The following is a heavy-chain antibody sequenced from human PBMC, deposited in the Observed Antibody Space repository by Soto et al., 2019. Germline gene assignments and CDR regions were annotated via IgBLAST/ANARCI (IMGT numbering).Heavy chain of an antibody. Sequence: PSETLSLTCTVSGGAIIPFYWIWCRQPPGKGLEWIGYLYYSDNTNYNPSLKSRVTISVDASKNQVSLRLTSVTAADTAVYYCARVGGVAARTFDYWGQGTVVTVS. D-gene: IGHD3-16*01. CDR3: ARVGGVAARTFDY. CDR1: GGAIIPFY. CDR2: LYYSDNT. V-gene: IGHV4-59*01. J-gene: IGHJ4*02.